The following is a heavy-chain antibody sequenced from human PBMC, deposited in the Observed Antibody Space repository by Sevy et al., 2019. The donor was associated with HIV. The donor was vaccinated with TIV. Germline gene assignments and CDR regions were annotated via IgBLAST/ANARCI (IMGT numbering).Heavy chain of an antibody. V-gene: IGHV3-23*01. CDR2: ISGSGLST. D-gene: IGHD3-22*01. CDR3: AKVYYYDCGTVIPRGMDV. CDR1: GFTFDNNA. J-gene: IGHJ6*02. Sequence: GGSLRLSCAASGFTFDNNAMYWVRQAPGKGLEWVSAISGSGLSTNYAASVRGRFTISRDISKTTLYLQMNSLRAEDTAAYYCAKVYYYDCGTVIPRGMDVWGQGTTVTVSS.